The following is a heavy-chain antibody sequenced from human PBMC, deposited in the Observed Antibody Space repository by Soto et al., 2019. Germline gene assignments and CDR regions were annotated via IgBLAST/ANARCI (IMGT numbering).Heavy chain of an antibody. D-gene: IGHD3-3*01. J-gene: IGHJ6*02. CDR1: GGTFSSYA. V-gene: IGHV1-69*12. CDR2: IIPIFGTA. Sequence: QVQLVQSGAEVKKPGSSVKVSCKASGGTFSSYAISWVRQAPGQGLEWMGGIIPIFGTANYAQKFQGRVTITADESTSTAYMALSSLRSEDTAVYYCARDYDFWSGYYTDYYYGMDVWGQGTTVTVSS. CDR3: ARDYDFWSGYYTDYYYGMDV.